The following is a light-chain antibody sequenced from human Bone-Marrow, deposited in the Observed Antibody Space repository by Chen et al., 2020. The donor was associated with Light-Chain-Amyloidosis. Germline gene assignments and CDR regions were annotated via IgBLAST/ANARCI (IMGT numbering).Light chain of an antibody. CDR3: SSYTITNTLV. J-gene: IGLJ1*01. Sequence: QTALTQPASVSGSPGRRLTTPSTGTSSDVGGDNHVSWYQQHPDKAPKLMIYEVTNRPSWVPDRFSGSKSDNTASLTISGLQTEDEADYFCSSYTITNTLVFGSGTRVTVL. V-gene: IGLV2-14*01. CDR2: EVT. CDR1: SSDVGGDNH.